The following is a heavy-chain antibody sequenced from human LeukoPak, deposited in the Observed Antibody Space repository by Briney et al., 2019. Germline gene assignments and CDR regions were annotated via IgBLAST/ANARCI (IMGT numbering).Heavy chain of an antibody. CDR2: MYASGGT. D-gene: IGHD5/OR15-5a*01. V-gene: IGHV4-4*07. CDR3: ARDRMSHVSEFDP. CDR1: GGSISSSY. Sequence: SETLSLTCTVSGGSISSSYFSWIRQPAGKALEWIGRMYASGGTNYNPSLRGRIAMSIDTSKNQLSLKLGSVTAADTAVYYCARDRMSHVSEFDPWGQGILVTVSS. J-gene: IGHJ5*02.